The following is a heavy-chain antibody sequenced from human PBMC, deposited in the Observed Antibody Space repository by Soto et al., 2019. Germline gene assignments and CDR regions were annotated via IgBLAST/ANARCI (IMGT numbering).Heavy chain of an antibody. CDR2: INHSGST. Sequence: SETLSLTCAVYGGSFSGYYWSWIRQPPGKGLEWIGEINHSGSTNYNPSLKSRVTISVDTSKNQFSLKLSSVTAADTAVYYCARRGTPLTYYYDSSGYYFGYWGQGTLVTVSS. D-gene: IGHD3-22*01. V-gene: IGHV4-34*01. CDR3: ARRGTPLTYYYDSSGYYFGY. J-gene: IGHJ4*02. CDR1: GGSFSGYY.